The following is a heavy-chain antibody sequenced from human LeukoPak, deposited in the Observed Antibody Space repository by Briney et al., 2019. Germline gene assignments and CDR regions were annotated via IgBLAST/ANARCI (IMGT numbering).Heavy chain of an antibody. CDR3: AKEAGNGWSYFDY. J-gene: IGHJ4*02. Sequence: GGSLILSCAASGFTFSSYAMSWVRQAPGKGLEWVSGISSSGGNTYYADSVKGRFTISRDNSKNTVYLQIISLRAEDTAVYHCAKEAGNGWSYFDYWGQGTLVTVSS. D-gene: IGHD6-19*01. CDR2: ISSSGGNT. V-gene: IGHV3-23*01. CDR1: GFTFSSYA.